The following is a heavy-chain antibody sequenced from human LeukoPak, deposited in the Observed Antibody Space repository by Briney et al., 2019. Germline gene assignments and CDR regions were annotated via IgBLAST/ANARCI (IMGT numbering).Heavy chain of an antibody. D-gene: IGHD6-19*01. CDR3: ESRIAVAVKDFDY. Sequence: GGSLRLSCAASAFTFSSYWMHWVRQAPGKGLVWVSRINSDGSSTSYADSVKGRFTISRDNAKNPLYLQMNSLRAEDTAVYYCESRIAVAVKDFDYWGQGTLVTVSS. V-gene: IGHV3-74*01. CDR1: AFTFSSYW. J-gene: IGHJ4*02. CDR2: INSDGSST.